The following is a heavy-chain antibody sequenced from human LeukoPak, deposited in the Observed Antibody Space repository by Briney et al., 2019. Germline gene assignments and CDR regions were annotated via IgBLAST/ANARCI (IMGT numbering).Heavy chain of an antibody. CDR1: GYTFTSYG. J-gene: IGHJ4*02. V-gene: IGHV1-18*01. D-gene: IGHD2-15*01. CDR3: AREGLGYCSGGSCYSDYFDY. Sequence: ALVKVSCKASGYTFTSYGISWVRQAPGQGLEWMGWISAYNGNTNYAQKLQGRVTMTTDTSTSTAYMELRSLRSDDTAVYYCAREGLGYCSGGSCYSDYFDYWGQGTLVTVSS. CDR2: ISAYNGNT.